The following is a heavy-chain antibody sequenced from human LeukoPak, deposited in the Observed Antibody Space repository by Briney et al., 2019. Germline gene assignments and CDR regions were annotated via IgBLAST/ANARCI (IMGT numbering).Heavy chain of an antibody. Sequence: GGSLRLSCAASGFTFSSYAMSWVRQAPGKGLEWVSAISGSGGSTYYADSVKGRFTISRDNSKNTLYLQMNSLRAEDTAVYYCARDWKSGSTRPYNWFDPWGQGTLVTVSS. J-gene: IGHJ5*02. D-gene: IGHD2-2*01. CDR1: GFTFSSYA. CDR2: ISGSGGST. CDR3: ARDWKSGSTRPYNWFDP. V-gene: IGHV3-23*01.